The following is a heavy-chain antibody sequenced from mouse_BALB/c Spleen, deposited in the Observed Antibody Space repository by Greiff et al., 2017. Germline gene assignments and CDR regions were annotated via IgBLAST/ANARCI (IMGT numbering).Heavy chain of an antibody. V-gene: IGHV3-6*02. D-gene: IGHD1-1*01. CDR3: ARDLHYYGSSPWFAY. CDR2: ISYDGSN. J-gene: IGHJ3*01. Sequence: DVQLQESGPGLVKPSQSLSLTCSVTGYSITSGYYWNWIPQFPGNKLEWMGYISYDGSNNYNPSLKNRISITRDTSKNQFFLKLNSVTTEDTATYYCARDLHYYGSSPWFAYWGQGTLVTVSA. CDR1: GYSITSGYY.